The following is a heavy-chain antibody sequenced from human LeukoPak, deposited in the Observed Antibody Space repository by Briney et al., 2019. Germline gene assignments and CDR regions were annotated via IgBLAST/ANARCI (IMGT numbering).Heavy chain of an antibody. J-gene: IGHJ4*02. CDR3: ASPPLYYDSSGYYYY. V-gene: IGHV4-39*01. CDR1: CGSISSSSYY. CDR2: IYYSGST. Sequence: PSETLSLTCTVSCGSISSSSYYWGWIRQPPGKGLEWIGSIYYSGSTYYNPSLKSRVTISVDTSKNQFSLKLSSVTAADTAVYYCASPPLYYDSSGYYYYWGQGTLVTVSS. D-gene: IGHD3-22*01.